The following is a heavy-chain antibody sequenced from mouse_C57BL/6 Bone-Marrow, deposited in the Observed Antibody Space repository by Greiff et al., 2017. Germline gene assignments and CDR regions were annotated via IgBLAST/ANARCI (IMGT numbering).Heavy chain of an antibody. J-gene: IGHJ3*01. D-gene: IGHD4-1*01. V-gene: IGHV5-4*01. CDR2: ISDGGSYT. CDR1: GFTFSSYA. Sequence: EVKLMESGGGLVKPGASLKLSCAASGFTFSSYAMSWVRQTPEKRLEWVATISDGGSYTYYPDNVKGRVTISKDKAKNNLYMQMSHLKSEDSAMYYCARENWDFAYWGQGTLVTVSA. CDR3: ARENWDFAY.